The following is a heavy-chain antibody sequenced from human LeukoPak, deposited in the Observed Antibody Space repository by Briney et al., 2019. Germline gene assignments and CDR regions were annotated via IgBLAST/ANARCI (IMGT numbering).Heavy chain of an antibody. J-gene: IGHJ4*02. Sequence: PGGSLRLSCAASGFTFSSYSLNWVRQAPGKGLEWVSYISSGSDIIHYADSVKGRFTISRDNAKNSLYLQMNSLRAEDTAVYYCARGQYTKDYAPSFYWGQGTLVTVSS. CDR3: ARGQYTKDYAPSFY. V-gene: IGHV3-48*04. CDR1: GFTFSSYS. D-gene: IGHD4-17*01. CDR2: ISSGSDII.